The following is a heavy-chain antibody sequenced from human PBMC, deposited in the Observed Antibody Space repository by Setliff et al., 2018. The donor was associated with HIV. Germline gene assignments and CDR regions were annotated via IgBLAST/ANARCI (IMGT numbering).Heavy chain of an antibody. CDR1: GGSFRDYY. CDR3: AKGRRGYDSRLFYYHHGMDV. Sequence: PSETLSLTCVMYGGSFRDYYWTWIRQPPGKGLEWIGESNQSGSGNYNPSLKSRVTISVDTSKNEFFLNMGSVTAADTAVYYCAKGRRGYDSRLFYYHHGMDVWG. V-gene: IGHV4-34*01. J-gene: IGHJ6*01. CDR2: SNQSGSG. D-gene: IGHD5-12*01.